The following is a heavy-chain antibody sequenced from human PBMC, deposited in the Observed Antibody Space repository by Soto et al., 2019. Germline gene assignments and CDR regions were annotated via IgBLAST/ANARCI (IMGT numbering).Heavy chain of an antibody. CDR1: GGSISSSSYY. CDR2: IYYSGST. D-gene: IGHD1-7*01. Sequence: PSETLSLTGTVSGGSISSSSYYWGWIRQPPGKGLEWIGSIYYSGSTYYKPSLKSRVTISVATSKNQVSLKLSSVTAADTAVYYFAGITGTTGGLYYGMDVWGQGTAVTVSS. CDR3: AGITGTTGGLYYGMDV. V-gene: IGHV4-39*01. J-gene: IGHJ6*02.